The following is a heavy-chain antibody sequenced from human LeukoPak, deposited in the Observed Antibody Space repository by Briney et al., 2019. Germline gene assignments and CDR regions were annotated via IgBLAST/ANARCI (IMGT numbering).Heavy chain of an antibody. CDR3: ARGVYYDFWGGYYASEENWFDP. J-gene: IGHJ5*02. CDR2: IYYSGST. D-gene: IGHD3-3*01. Sequence: SETLSLTCTVSGGSISSYYWSWIRQPPGKGLEWIGYIYYSGSTNYNPSLKSRVTISVDTSKNQFSLKLSSVTAADTAVYYCARGVYYDFWGGYYASEENWFDPWGQGTLVTVSS. CDR1: GGSISSYY. V-gene: IGHV4-59*01.